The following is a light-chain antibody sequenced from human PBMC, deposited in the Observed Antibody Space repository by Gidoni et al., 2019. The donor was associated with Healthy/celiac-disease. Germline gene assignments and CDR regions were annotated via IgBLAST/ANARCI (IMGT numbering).Light chain of an antibody. Sequence: ILMPQSPSSLSASVGDRVTITWQASQDISNYLNWYQQKPGKAPKLLIYDASNLETGVPSRFSGSGSVTDFTFTISSLQPEDIATYYCQQYDNLPLPFGGGTKVEIK. CDR2: DAS. CDR1: QDISNY. J-gene: IGKJ4*01. CDR3: QQYDNLPLP. V-gene: IGKV1-33*01.